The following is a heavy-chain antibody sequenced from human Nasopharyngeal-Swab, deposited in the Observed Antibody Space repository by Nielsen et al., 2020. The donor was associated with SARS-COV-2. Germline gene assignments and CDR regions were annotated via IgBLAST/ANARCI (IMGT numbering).Heavy chain of an antibody. D-gene: IGHD1-14*01. V-gene: IGHV4-39*07. Sequence: WSRQPPGKGLEWIGSIYYSGSTYYNPSLKSRVTISVDTSKNQFSLKLSSVTAADTAVYYCARVGRVIDYWGQGTLVTVSS. J-gene: IGHJ4*02. CDR2: IYYSGST. CDR3: ARVGRVIDY.